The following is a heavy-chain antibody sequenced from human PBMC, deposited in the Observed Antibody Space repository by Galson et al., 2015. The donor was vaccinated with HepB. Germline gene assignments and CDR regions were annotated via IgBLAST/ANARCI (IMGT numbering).Heavy chain of an antibody. CDR3: ARDGGDYVGWGLDY. CDR2: IIPILGIA. D-gene: IGHD4-17*01. Sequence: SVKVSCKASGGTFSTYTINWVRQAPGQGLEWMGRIIPILGIANYAQKFQGRVTITADKSTSTAYMELSSLRSEDTAVYYCARDGGDYVGWGLDYWGQGTLVTVSS. CDR1: GGTFSTYT. V-gene: IGHV1-69*04. J-gene: IGHJ4*02.